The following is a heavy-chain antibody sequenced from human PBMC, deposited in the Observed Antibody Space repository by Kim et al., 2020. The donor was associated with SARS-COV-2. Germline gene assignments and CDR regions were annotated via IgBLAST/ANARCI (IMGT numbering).Heavy chain of an antibody. Sequence: GGSLRLSCAASGFTFRNYAMSWVRQAPGKGLEWVSSISGAGSNTYDADSVRGRFTISRDNSKNTLYLQMNSPRAEDTAIYYCAKGTSGAHYYDGMDVWGQGTTVTVSS. D-gene: IGHD1-26*01. CDR3: AKGTSGAHYYDGMDV. CDR1: GFTFRNYA. V-gene: IGHV3-23*01. CDR2: ISGAGSNT. J-gene: IGHJ6*02.